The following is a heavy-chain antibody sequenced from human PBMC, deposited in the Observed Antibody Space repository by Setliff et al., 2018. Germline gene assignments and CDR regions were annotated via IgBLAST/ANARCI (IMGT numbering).Heavy chain of an antibody. CDR3: ARSFSRREKFLLDY. Sequence: SETLSLTCGVYGGSFSGYYWSWIRQPPGKRLEWIGEIIPGGSTNYNPSLKSRVTISVDTSKNQFSLKVNSVTAADTAVYYCARSFSRREKFLLDYWGQGARVTV. V-gene: IGHV4-34*12. CDR1: GGSFSGYY. J-gene: IGHJ4*02. CDR2: IIPGGST.